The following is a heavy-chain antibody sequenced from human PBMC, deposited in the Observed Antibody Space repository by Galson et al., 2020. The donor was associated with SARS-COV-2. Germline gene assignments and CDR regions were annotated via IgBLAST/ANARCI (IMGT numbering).Heavy chain of an antibody. CDR1: GDFISSSVYF. CDR2: IYYSGTT. CDR3: ARLDGYNHGLNDH. D-gene: IGHD5-18*01. V-gene: IGHV4-39*02. Sequence: SETLSLTCIVSGDFISSSVYFWGWIRQPPGKGLEWIGGIYYSGTTSYNPSLKSRVVIYVDTSKNHFSLKLISVTAADTAVYYCARLDGYNHGLNDHWGQGTLVTVSS. J-gene: IGHJ4*02.